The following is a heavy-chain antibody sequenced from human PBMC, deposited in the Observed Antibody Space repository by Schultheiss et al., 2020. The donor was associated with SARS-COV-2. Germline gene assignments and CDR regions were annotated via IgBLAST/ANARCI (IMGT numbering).Heavy chain of an antibody. CDR1: GFTFSNYA. CDR2: IVGSGGNT. V-gene: IGHV3-23*01. Sequence: GGSLRLSCVASGFTFSNYAMSWVRQAPGKGLEWVSAIVGSGGNTYYADSVKGRFTISRDNSKNTLYVQMNSLRAEDTAVYYCAKDSGYDFWSGSTARGYFYYGVDVWGQGTTVTVSS. CDR3: AKDSGYDFWSGSTARGYFYYGVDV. J-gene: IGHJ6*02. D-gene: IGHD3-3*01.